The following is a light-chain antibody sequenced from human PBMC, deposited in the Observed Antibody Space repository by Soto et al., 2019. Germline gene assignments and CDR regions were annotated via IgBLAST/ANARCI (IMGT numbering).Light chain of an antibody. CDR3: QQYNSYSPSWT. Sequence: DIQMTQSPSTLSASVGDRVTITCRASQSISSWLAWYQQKPGKAPKLLIYDASSLESGVPSRFSGSGSGTEFTLTIGSLQPDDFATYYCQQYNSYSPSWTFGQGNKVEIK. CDR2: DAS. CDR1: QSISSW. J-gene: IGKJ1*01. V-gene: IGKV1-5*01.